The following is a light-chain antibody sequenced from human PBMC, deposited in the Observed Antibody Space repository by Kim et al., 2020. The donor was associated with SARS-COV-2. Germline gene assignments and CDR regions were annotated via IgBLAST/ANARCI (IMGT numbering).Light chain of an antibody. J-gene: IGKJ1*01. Sequence: AFVGDRVTITFRATQGICNYLAWYQPKAGESPKLLVFAASTLQSGVPSRFTGSGSGTDFTLTITSLQPEDVATYYCQKYNSAPWTFGQGTKVDIK. CDR1: QGICNY. CDR3: QKYNSAPWT. V-gene: IGKV1-27*01. CDR2: AAS.